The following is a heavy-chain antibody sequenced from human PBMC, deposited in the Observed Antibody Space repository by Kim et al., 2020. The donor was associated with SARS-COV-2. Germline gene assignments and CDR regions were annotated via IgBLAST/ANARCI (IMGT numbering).Heavy chain of an antibody. CDR1: GYSFTSYW. J-gene: IGHJ2*01. D-gene: IGHD3-3*01. CDR3: ARNLQYYDFWSGSNIRDPLRWYVDL. CDR2: IYPGDSDT. V-gene: IGHV5-51*01. Sequence: GESLKISCKGSGYSFTSYWIGWVRQMPGKGLEWMGIIYPGDSDTRYSPSFQGQVNISADKSISTAYLQWSSLKASDTAMYYCARNLQYYDFWSGSNIRDPLRWYVDLWGRGTLVTVSS.